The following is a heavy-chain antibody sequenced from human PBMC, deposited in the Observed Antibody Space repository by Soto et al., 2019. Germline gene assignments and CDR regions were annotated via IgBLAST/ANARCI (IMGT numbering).Heavy chain of an antibody. V-gene: IGHV3-74*01. CDR2: INSDGRRT. D-gene: IGHD3-10*01. CDR1: GSTFSSYW. J-gene: IGHJ4*02. Sequence: EVQLVESGGVLVQPGGPLRLSCAAAGSTFSSYWMHWARQAPGKGLVWFSRINSDGRRTRYADSVKGRFTISRDNAKNTLYLQMNSLRAEDTAVYYCASYYGSGSYWPTYWGKGNLVTVSS. CDR3: ASYYGSGSYWPTY.